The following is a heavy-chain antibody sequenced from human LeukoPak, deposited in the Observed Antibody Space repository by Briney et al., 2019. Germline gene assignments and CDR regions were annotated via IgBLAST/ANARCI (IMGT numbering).Heavy chain of an antibody. CDR1: GGSISLSYYY. V-gene: IGHV4-39*07. D-gene: IGHD5-18*01. CDR2: VYYSGTT. J-gene: IGHJ6*03. Sequence: SETLSLTCSVSGGSISLSYYYWGWIRQPPGKALEWIGSVYYSGTTSYNPSLKSRVTISVDMSKNHFSLKLSSVTAADTAVYYCARTTEGGYTYDYFYYYYMDVWGKGTTVTISS. CDR3: ARTTEGGYTYDYFYYYYMDV.